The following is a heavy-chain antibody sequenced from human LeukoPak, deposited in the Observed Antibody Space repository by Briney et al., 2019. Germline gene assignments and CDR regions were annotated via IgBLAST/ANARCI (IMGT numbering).Heavy chain of an antibody. D-gene: IGHD6-13*01. V-gene: IGHV1-18*03. J-gene: IGHJ4*02. CDR2: INAYNGNK. CDR1: DYTFSSDG. CDR3: ANRGQQLYDY. Sequence: GASVKVSCKISDYTFSSDGFTWVRQAPGKGLEWMGWINAYNGNKNYAPKFQGRVTLTTDTSTNTAYMDLRSLRSDDMAIYYCANRGQQLYDYWGQGTLVTVSS.